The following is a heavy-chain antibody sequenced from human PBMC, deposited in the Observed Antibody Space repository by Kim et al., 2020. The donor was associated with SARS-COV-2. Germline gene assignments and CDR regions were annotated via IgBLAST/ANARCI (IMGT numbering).Heavy chain of an antibody. V-gene: IGHV3-33*05. Sequence: GGSLRLSCATSGFIFSSYIFHWVRQAPGKGLEWVALISEDGSRDYYADSVKGRLTISRDKSRNILYLQMNSLRGEDTAMYYCVREGDVELTRGLRGAFALWGQGTMVTVSA. CDR3: VREGDVELTRGLRGAFAL. J-gene: IGHJ3*01. CDR2: ISEDGSRD. D-gene: IGHD3-10*01. CDR1: GFIFSSYI.